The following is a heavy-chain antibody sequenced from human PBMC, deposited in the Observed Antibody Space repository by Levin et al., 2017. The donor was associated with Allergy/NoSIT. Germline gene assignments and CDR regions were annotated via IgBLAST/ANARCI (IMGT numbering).Heavy chain of an antibody. CDR1: GFTFSSYG. CDR2: IWYDGSNK. CDR3: ARGIVVVPAAMEWDAFDI. J-gene: IGHJ3*02. D-gene: IGHD2-2*01. V-gene: IGHV3-33*01. Sequence: GGSLRLSCAASGFTFSSYGMHWVRQAPGKGLEWVAVIWYDGSNKYYADSVKGRFTISRDNSKNTLYLQMNSLRAEDTAVYYCARGIVVVPAAMEWDAFDIWGQGTMVTVSS.